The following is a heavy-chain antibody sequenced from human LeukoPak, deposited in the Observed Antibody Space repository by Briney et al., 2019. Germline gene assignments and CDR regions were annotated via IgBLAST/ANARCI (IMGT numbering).Heavy chain of an antibody. V-gene: IGHV1-69*05. D-gene: IGHD3-22*01. J-gene: IGHJ6*03. Sequence: SVKVSCKASGGTFSSYATSWVRQAPGQGLEWMGGIIPIFGTANYAQKFQGRVTITTDESTSTAYMELSSLRSEDTAVYYCARVLADSYYYYYMDVWGKGTTVTVSS. CDR1: GGTFSSYA. CDR2: IIPIFGTA. CDR3: ARVLADSYYYYYMDV.